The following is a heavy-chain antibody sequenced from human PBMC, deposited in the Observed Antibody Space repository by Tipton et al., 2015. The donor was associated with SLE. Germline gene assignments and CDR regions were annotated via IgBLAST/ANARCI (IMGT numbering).Heavy chain of an antibody. CDR2: IYYRGST. D-gene: IGHD2-2*01. CDR3: ARDRDCSSTSCPLEY. Sequence: TLSLTCTVSGGSISSSSYYWGWIRQPPGKGVGWIGSIYYRGSTYYNRSLKGRVTISVDTSKNQSSLKLSFVTAADTSVYYCARDRDCSSTSCPLEYWGQGTLVTVSS. J-gene: IGHJ4*02. CDR1: GGSISSSSYY. V-gene: IGHV4-39*07.